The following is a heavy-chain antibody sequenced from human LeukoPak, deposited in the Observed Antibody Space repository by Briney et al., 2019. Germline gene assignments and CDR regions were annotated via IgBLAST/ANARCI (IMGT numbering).Heavy chain of an antibody. CDR2: IIPILGIA. D-gene: IGHD3-22*01. CDR1: GGTFSSYA. J-gene: IGHJ4*02. CDR3: AREYYYDSSGYID. V-gene: IGHV1-69*04. Sequence: ASVKVSCKASGGTFSSYAISWVRQAPGQGLEWMGRIIPILGIANYAQKFQGRVTITADESTSTAYMELSSLRSEDTAVYYCAREYYYDSSGYIDWGQGTLVTVSS.